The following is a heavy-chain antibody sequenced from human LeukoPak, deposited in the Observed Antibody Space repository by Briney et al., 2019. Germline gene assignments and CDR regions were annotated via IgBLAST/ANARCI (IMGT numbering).Heavy chain of an antibody. CDR1: GGSISSSSYY. CDR3: ARVVGFYYYYMDV. D-gene: IGHD2-15*01. CDR2: IYYSGST. Sequence: SETLSLTCTVSGGSISSSSYYWGWIRQPPGKGLEWIGSIYYSGSTYYNPSLKSRVTISVDTSKNQFSLKLSSVTAADTAVYYCARVVGFYYYYMDVWGKGTTVTISS. J-gene: IGHJ6*03. V-gene: IGHV4-39*01.